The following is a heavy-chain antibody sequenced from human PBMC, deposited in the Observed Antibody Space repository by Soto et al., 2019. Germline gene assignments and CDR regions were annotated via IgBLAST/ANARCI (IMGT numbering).Heavy chain of an antibody. D-gene: IGHD2-15*01. Sequence: GGSLRLSCAASGFTFSSYAMSWVRQAPGKGLEWVSAIRGSGGSTYYADSVKGRFTISRDNSKNTLYLQMNSLRAEDTAVYYCAEPFGGYSSGGSRDYWGQGTLVTVSS. J-gene: IGHJ4*02. V-gene: IGHV3-23*01. CDR3: AEPFGGYSSGGSRDY. CDR1: GFTFSSYA. CDR2: IRGSGGST.